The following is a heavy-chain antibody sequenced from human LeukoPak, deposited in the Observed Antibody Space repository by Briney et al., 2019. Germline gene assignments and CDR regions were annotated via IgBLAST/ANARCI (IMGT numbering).Heavy chain of an antibody. CDR3: ARRKSGYDLDAFDI. J-gene: IGHJ3*02. CDR1: GCSFTSYW. Sequence: GESLKISCKGSGCSFTSYWISWVRQMPGKGLEWMGRIDPSDSYTNYSPSFQGHVTILADKSISTAYLQWSSLKASDTAMYYCARRKSGYDLDAFDIWGQGTMVTVSS. CDR2: IDPSDSYT. V-gene: IGHV5-10-1*01. D-gene: IGHD5-12*01.